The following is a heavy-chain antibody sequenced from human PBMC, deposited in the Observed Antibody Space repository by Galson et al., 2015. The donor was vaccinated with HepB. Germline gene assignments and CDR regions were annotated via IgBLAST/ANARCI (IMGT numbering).Heavy chain of an antibody. Sequence: SVKVSCKASGYTFTSYAMHWVRQAPGQRLEWMGWINAGNSNTKYSQKFQGRVTITRDTSASTAYMELSSLRSEDTAVYYRARKGPLVGNVLDYYGMDVWGQGTTVTVSS. CDR1: GYTFTSYA. CDR2: INAGNSNT. J-gene: IGHJ6*02. V-gene: IGHV1-3*01. CDR3: ARKGPLVGNVLDYYGMDV. D-gene: IGHD2-2*01.